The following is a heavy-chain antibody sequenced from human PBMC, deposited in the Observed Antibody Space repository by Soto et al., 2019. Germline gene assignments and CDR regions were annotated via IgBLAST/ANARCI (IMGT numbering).Heavy chain of an antibody. V-gene: IGHV2-5*02. CDR2: IYWDDDK. Sequence: QITLKESGPTLEKPTQTLTLTCTFSGFSLSTGGVGVGWIRQPPGEALEWLALIYWDDDKRYRPSLESRLTITKDTSKNRVFLSMTNMDPVDTATYYCAHSRCGGDCLQSYSSHYYYGMDVWGQGTTVTVSS. D-gene: IGHD2-21*02. CDR1: GFSLSTGGVG. CDR3: AHSRCGGDCLQSYSSHYYYGMDV. J-gene: IGHJ6*02.